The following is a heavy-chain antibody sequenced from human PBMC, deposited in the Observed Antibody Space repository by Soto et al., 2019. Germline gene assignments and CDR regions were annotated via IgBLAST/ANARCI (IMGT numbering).Heavy chain of an antibody. CDR3: ARDGFRKKVTSGYYYYYMDV. D-gene: IGHD4-17*01. CDR2: IYYSGST. Sequence: PSETLSLTCTVSVGSISSYYWSWIRQPPGKGLEWIGYIYYSGSTNYNPSLKSRVTISVDTSKNQFSLKLSSVTAADTAVYYCARDGFRKKVTSGYYYYYMDVWGKGTTVTVSS. CDR1: VGSISSYY. J-gene: IGHJ6*03. V-gene: IGHV4-59*01.